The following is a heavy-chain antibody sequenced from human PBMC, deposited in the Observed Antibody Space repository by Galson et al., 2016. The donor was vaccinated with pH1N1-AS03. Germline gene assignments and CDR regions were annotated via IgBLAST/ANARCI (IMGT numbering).Heavy chain of an antibody. CDR3: ARRANWGFAGRQNWFDP. CDR2: IYYAWST. Sequence: ETLSLTCTVSGGSSSSSSDYWGWIRQPPGKGLEWIGSIYYAWSTNYNPSLKSRVTMSVDMAKNLISLNMTSVTAADTAVYYCARRANWGFAGRQNWFDPWGQGTLVTVSS. V-gene: IGHV4-39*07. J-gene: IGHJ5*02. CDR1: GGSSSSSSDY. D-gene: IGHD7-27*01.